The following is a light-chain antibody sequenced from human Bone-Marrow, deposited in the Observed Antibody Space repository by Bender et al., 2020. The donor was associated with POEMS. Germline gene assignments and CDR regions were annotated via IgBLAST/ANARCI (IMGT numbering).Light chain of an antibody. V-gene: IGLV1-47*01. CDR3: AAWEDSLNGWV. J-gene: IGLJ3*02. Sequence: QSVLTQPPSASGTPGQRVTISCSGSSSNIGSNYVYWYQQFPGTAPKLLIYRNDRRPSGVPDRLSASKSGTSASLAISGLRSEDEADYYCAAWEDSLNGWVFGGGTKLTVL. CDR1: SSNIGSNY. CDR2: RND.